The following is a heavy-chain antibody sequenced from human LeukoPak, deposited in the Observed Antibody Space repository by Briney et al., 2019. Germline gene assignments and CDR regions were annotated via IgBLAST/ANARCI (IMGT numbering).Heavy chain of an antibody. CDR3: ARGQKRSTYYDFWSGYYPPLYFDY. V-gene: IGHV1-8*01. CDR1: GYTFTSYD. CDR2: MNPKSGNT. D-gene: IGHD3-3*01. J-gene: IGHJ4*02. Sequence: ASVKVSCKASGYTFTSYDINWVRQATGQGLEWMGWMNPKSGNTGYAQKFQGRVTMTRNTSISTAYMELSSLRSEDTAVYYCARGQKRSTYYDFWSGYYPPLYFDYWGQGTLVTVSS.